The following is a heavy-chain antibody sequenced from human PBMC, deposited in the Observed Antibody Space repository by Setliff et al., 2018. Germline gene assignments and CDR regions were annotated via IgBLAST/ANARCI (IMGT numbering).Heavy chain of an antibody. J-gene: IGHJ3*02. V-gene: IGHV3-23*01. D-gene: IGHD3-22*01. Sequence: GGSLRLSCAASGFTISSYAMSWVRQAPGKGLEWVSAISGSGGRTYYADSVKGRFTISRDNSKNTLYLQTNSLRAEDTAVYYCAKDELDDSDSSAYYDAFDIWGQGTMVTVSS. CDR3: AKDELDDSDSSAYYDAFDI. CDR2: ISGSGGRT. CDR1: GFTISSYA.